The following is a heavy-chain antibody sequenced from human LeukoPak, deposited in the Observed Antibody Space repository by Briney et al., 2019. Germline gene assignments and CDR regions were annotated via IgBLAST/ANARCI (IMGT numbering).Heavy chain of an antibody. Sequence: PGGSLRLSCAASGFTFSNYWMSWVRQALGKGPEWMGNIKEDGSEAYYVDSVKGRFTISRDNAQNSLYLHMHSLRVEDTAVYYCARDPYVXNFDYWGQGXXVXVXS. CDR2: IKEDGSEA. V-gene: IGHV3-7*03. CDR3: ARDPYVXNFDY. CDR1: GFTFSNYW. D-gene: IGHD3-10*02. J-gene: IGHJ4*02.